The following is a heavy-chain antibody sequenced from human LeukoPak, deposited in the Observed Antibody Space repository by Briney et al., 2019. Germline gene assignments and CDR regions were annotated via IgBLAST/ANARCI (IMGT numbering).Heavy chain of an antibody. J-gene: IGHJ4*02. CDR3: ARQSRDGSRTRGYYFDY. CDR2: IYPADSDT. CDR1: GYIFIHYW. Sequence: GESLKISCQVSGYIFIHYWIGWVRQMPGKGLESMGIIYPADSDTTYSPSFQGQVTISADKSISTVYPQWSSLKASDTAMYYCARQSRDGSRTRGYYFDYWGQGTLVTVSS. V-gene: IGHV5-51*01. D-gene: IGHD3-10*01.